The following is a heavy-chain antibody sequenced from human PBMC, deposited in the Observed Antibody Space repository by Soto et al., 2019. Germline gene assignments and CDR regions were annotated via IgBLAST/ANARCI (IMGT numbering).Heavy chain of an antibody. D-gene: IGHD6-19*01. CDR2: TYKRSKWYS. Sequence: PSQTLSLPCAISGDSVSSNTAAWSWIRQSPSRGLEWLGRTYKRSKWYSDFAISVKSRITINADTSKNQFSLHLDSVTPEDTAVYYCARDNRIEVGHDFWGQGTQVTVS. V-gene: IGHV6-1*01. CDR3: ARDNRIEVGHDF. CDR1: GDSVSSNTAA. J-gene: IGHJ4*02.